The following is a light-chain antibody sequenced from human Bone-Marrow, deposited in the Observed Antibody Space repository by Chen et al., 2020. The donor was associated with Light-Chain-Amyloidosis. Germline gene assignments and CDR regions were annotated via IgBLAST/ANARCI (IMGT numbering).Light chain of an antibody. J-gene: IGLJ2*01. Sequence: SYELTQPPSVSVSPGQTARITCSGDDLPTKYAYLYQQKPGQAPVLVIHRDTERPSGISEGFSGSSSGTTTTLTISGVQAEDDADYHCQSADSSGTYEVIFGGGTKLTVL. CDR1: DLPTKY. CDR3: QSADSSGTYEVI. V-gene: IGLV3-25*03. CDR2: RDT.